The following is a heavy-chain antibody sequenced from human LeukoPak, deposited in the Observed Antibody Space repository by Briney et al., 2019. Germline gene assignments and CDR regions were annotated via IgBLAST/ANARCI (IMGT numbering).Heavy chain of an antibody. CDR2: ISGYSGKT. Sequence: ASVKVSCKTSGYNFTRYGVTWVRQAPGQGLEWMAWISGYSGKTDYTQKFQDRVTVTTDRSKSTTYLEVRGLRSDDMAMFYCARTSQTDGNGPNWFGPWGQGTLVIVSS. V-gene: IGHV1-18*03. D-gene: IGHD5-24*01. CDR1: GYNFTRYG. J-gene: IGHJ5*02. CDR3: ARTSQTDGNGPNWFGP.